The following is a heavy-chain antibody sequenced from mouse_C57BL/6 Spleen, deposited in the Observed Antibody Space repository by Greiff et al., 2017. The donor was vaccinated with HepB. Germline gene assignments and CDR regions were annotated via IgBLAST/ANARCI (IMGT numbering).Heavy chain of an antibody. J-gene: IGHJ2*01. Sequence: VQLQQSGPGLVQPSQSLSITCTVSGFSLTSYGVHWVRQSPGKGLEWLGVIWSGGSTDYNAAFISRLSISKDNSKGQVFFKMNSLQADDTAIYYCARGGYYGTLYYFDYWGQGTTLTVSS. V-gene: IGHV2-2*01. CDR1: GFSLTSYG. CDR2: IWSGGST. D-gene: IGHD1-1*01. CDR3: ARGGYYGTLYYFDY.